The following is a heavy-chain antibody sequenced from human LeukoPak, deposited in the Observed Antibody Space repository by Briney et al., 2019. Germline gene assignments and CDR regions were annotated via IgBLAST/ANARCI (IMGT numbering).Heavy chain of an antibody. Sequence: GGSLTLSCAASGFSVSLNYMSWVRQAPGKGLEWVSILYSGSDTYYADSVKGRFTISRDNSKNMLFLHMNNLRADDTAVYYCARVGDHFHWYLDLWGRGTLVTVSS. J-gene: IGHJ2*01. CDR3: ARVGDHFHWYLDL. CDR1: GFSVSLNY. V-gene: IGHV3-53*01. CDR2: LYSGSDT. D-gene: IGHD3-10*01.